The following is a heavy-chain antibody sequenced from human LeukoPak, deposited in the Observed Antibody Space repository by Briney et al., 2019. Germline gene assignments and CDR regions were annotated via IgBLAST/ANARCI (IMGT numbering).Heavy chain of an antibody. CDR3: ARAGGLYCSGGSCYSSGGWYFDL. D-gene: IGHD2-15*01. V-gene: IGHV4-4*07. CDR2: IYTSGST. Sequence: SETLSLTCTVSGGSISSYYWSWIRQPAGMGLEWVGRIYTSGSTNYNPSLKSRVTISLDTSKNQFSLKLSSVTAADTAVYYCARAGGLYCSGGSCYSSGGWYFDLWGRGTLVTVSS. J-gene: IGHJ2*01. CDR1: GGSISSYY.